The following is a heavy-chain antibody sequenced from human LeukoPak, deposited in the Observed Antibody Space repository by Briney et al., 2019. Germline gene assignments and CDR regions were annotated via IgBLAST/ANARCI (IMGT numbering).Heavy chain of an antibody. CDR3: ARKSIAARRAYYYYYMDV. Sequence: ASVKVSCKASGGTFSSYAISWVRQAPGQGLEWMGGIIPIFGTANYAQKFQGRVTITADESTSTAYMELSSLRSEDTAVYYCARKSIAARRAYYYYYMDVWGKGTTVTVSS. V-gene: IGHV1-69*13. D-gene: IGHD6-6*01. J-gene: IGHJ6*03. CDR1: GGTFSSYA. CDR2: IIPIFGTA.